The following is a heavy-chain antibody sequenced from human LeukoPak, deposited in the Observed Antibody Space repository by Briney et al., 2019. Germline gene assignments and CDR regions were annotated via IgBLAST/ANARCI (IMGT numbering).Heavy chain of an antibody. Sequence: PGGSLRLSCAASGFTFSSYAMSWVRQAPGKGLEWVSAISGSGGSTYYADSVKGRFTISRDNSKNTLYLQMNSLRAEDTAVYYCRITIFGATYAFDIWGQGTMVTVSS. CDR2: ISGSGGST. D-gene: IGHD3-3*01. CDR1: GFTFSSYA. V-gene: IGHV3-23*01. CDR3: RITIFGATYAFDI. J-gene: IGHJ3*02.